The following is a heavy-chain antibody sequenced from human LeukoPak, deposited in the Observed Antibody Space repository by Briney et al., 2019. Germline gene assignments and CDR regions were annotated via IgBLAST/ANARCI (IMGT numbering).Heavy chain of an antibody. Sequence: PGRSLRLSCVASGFTFSNFGVLWVRQAPGKGLEWVAVIWYDGSNKYYADSVKGRFAISRDDSKNTLYLQMNSLRVEDTAVYYCARDRSVLWFDPWGQGTLVTVSS. CDR3: ARDRSVLWFDP. CDR1: GFTFSNFG. D-gene: IGHD3-10*02. J-gene: IGHJ5*02. V-gene: IGHV3-33*01. CDR2: IWYDGSNK.